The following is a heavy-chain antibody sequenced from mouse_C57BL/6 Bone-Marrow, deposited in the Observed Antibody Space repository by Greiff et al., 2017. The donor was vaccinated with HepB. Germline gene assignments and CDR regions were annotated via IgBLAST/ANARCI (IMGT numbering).Heavy chain of an antibody. CDR2: IDPENGDT. D-gene: IGHD2-4*01. V-gene: IGHV14-4*01. J-gene: IGHJ3*01. Sequence: VQLQQSGAELVRPGASVKLSCTASGFNIKDDYMHWVKQRPEQGLEWIGWIDPENGDTEYASKFQGKATITADTSSNTAYLQLSSLTSEDTAVYYCTSYEYAPAWFAYWGQGTLVTVSA. CDR1: GFNIKDDY. CDR3: TSYEYAPAWFAY.